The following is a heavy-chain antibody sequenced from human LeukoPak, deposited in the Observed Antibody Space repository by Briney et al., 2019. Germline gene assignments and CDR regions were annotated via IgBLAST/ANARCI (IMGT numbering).Heavy chain of an antibody. CDR2: ISGSGGST. J-gene: IGHJ4*02. CDR3: AKGGFFYGRNYYYFDY. CDR1: GFTFSSYA. Sequence: PGGSLRLSCAASGFTFSSYAMSWVRQAPGKGLEWVSAISGSGGSTYYADSVKGRLTISRDNSKNTLYLQMNSLRAEDTAVYYCAKGGFFYGRNYYYFDYWGQGTLVTVSS. V-gene: IGHV3-23*01. D-gene: IGHD2/OR15-2a*01.